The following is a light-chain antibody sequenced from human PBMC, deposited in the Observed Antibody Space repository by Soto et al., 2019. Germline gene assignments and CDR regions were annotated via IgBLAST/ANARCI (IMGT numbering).Light chain of an antibody. V-gene: IGKV3-20*01. J-gene: IGKJ5*01. CDR2: DAS. CDR1: QSVSSSF. CDR3: QQYGSSPRT. Sequence: EIVLTQSPGTLSLSPVERATLSCMASQSVSSSFLAWYQQKVGQAPRLLIYDASSRATGIPDRFSGSGSGTDFTLTISRLEPEDFAVYYCQQYGSSPRTFGQGTRLEIK.